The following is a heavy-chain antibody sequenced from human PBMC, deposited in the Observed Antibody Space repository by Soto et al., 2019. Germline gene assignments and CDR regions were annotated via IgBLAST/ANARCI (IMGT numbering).Heavy chain of an antibody. CDR1: GYAFTSYG. D-gene: IGHD3-10*01. V-gene: IGHV1-18*04. CDR2: IAPHSGRT. Sequence: QVQLVQSGPEVKKPGASVRVSCMTSGYAFTSYGVNWVRQVPGQGLEWMGWIAPHSGRTTYLPKFQGRVTITAEPSANTAYMELTSLNSDDTGIYFCARAATGSYHSAYWGQGTVVTVSA. J-gene: IGHJ4*02. CDR3: ARAATGSYHSAY.